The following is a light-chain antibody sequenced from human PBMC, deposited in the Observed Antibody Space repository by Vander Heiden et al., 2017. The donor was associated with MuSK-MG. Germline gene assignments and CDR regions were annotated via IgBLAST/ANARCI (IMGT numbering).Light chain of an antibody. Sequence: EIVMTQSPDTLSVSPGERANVLCRASRSVYSDLAWYQQQPGQAPRLLIYGASTRATGIPARFSGSGSGTEFALSISSLQSEDFAVYFCQQYNSWPPSSTFGQGTRLEIK. CDR2: GAS. V-gene: IGKV3-15*01. CDR3: QQYNSWPPSST. CDR1: RSVYSD. J-gene: IGKJ5*01.